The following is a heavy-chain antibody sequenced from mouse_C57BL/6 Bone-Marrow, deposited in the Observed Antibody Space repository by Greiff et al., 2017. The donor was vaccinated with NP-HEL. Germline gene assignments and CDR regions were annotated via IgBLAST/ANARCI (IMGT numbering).Heavy chain of an antibody. CDR2: IYPGDGDT. CDR1: GYAFSSSW. V-gene: IGHV1-82*01. CDR3: ARLGYYRCAMDY. J-gene: IGHJ4*01. Sequence: VQLQQSGPELVKPGASVKISCKASGYAFSSSWMNWVKQRPGKGLEWIGRIYPGDGDTNYNGKFKGKATLTADKSSSTAYLQLSSLTSEDSAVYFCARLGYYRCAMDYWGQGTSVTVSS. D-gene: IGHD2-12*01.